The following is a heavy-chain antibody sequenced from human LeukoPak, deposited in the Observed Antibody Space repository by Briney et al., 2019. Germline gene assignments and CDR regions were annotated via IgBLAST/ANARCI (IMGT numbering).Heavy chain of an antibody. CDR3: ARDIPSYHSSGYRTASWPSFDY. CDR2: IYYSGST. CDR1: GGSFSSYY. V-gene: IGHV4-59*12. Sequence: SETLSLTCTVSGGSFSSYYWSWIRQPPGKGLEWIGYIYYSGSTNYNPSLKSRVTISVDTSKNQFSLKLSSVTAADTAVYYCARDIPSYHSSGYRTASWPSFDYWGQGTLVTVSS. D-gene: IGHD3-22*01. J-gene: IGHJ4*02.